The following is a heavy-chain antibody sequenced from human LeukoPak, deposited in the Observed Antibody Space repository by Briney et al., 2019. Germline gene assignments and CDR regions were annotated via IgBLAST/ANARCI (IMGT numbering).Heavy chain of an antibody. CDR1: GGSISSGSYY. CDR2: IHTSGST. D-gene: IGHD3-10*01. CDR3: ARSHGSGSYYNLNDY. V-gene: IGHV4-61*02. J-gene: IGHJ4*02. Sequence: SSQTLSLTCTVSGGSISSGSYYWSWIRQPAGKGLEWIGRIHTSGSTNYNPSLKSRVTISVDTSKNQFSLKLSSVTAADTAVYYCARSHGSGSYYNLNDYWGQGILVTVSS.